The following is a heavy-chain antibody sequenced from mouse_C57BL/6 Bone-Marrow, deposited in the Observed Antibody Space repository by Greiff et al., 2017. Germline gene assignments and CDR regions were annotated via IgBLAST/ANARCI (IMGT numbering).Heavy chain of an antibody. Sequence: VQLQQPGAELVKPGASVKMSCKASGYTFTSYWITWVKQRPGQGLEWIGDIYPGSGSTNYNEKFKSKATLTVDTSSSTAYMQLSSLTSEDSAVYYCARKEGYYGSSGYFDVWGTGTTVTVSS. D-gene: IGHD1-1*01. CDR3: ARKEGYYGSSGYFDV. V-gene: IGHV1-55*01. J-gene: IGHJ1*03. CDR2: IYPGSGST. CDR1: GYTFTSYW.